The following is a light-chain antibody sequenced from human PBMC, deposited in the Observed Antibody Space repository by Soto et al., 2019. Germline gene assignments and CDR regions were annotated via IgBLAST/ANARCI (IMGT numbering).Light chain of an antibody. V-gene: IGKV1-39*01. CDR2: AAS. J-gene: IGKJ4*02. CDR1: QSISNY. Sequence: DIEMTQSPSSLSASVGDRVTITCRAGQSISNYLNWYQHKPGKVPKLLIYAASSLQSGVPTRFSGSGSGTDFTRTISSLQPEDFATYYCQQSYGTPLTFGGGTKVEIK. CDR3: QQSYGTPLT.